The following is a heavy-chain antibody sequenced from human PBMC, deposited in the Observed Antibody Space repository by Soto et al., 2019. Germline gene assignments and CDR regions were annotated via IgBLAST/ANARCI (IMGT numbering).Heavy chain of an antibody. CDR1: GFTFSSYE. CDR3: ARDRIAAAGFAIGYGMDV. D-gene: IGHD6-13*01. CDR2: ISSSGSTI. V-gene: IGHV3-48*03. J-gene: IGHJ6*02. Sequence: EVQLVESGGGLVQPGGSLRLSCAASGFTFSSYEMNWVRQAPGKGLEWVSYISSSGSTIYYADSVKGRFTISRDNAKNSLYLQMNSLRAEDTAVYYCARDRIAAAGFAIGYGMDVWGQGTTVTVSS.